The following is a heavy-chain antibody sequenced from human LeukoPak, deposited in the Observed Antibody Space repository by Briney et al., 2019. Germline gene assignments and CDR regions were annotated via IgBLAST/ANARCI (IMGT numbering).Heavy chain of an antibody. V-gene: IGHV4-31*03. CDR1: GGSISSGGYY. J-gene: IGHJ6*03. Sequence: SQTLSLTCTVSGGSISSGGYYWSWIRQHPGKGLAWIGYIYYSGSTYYNPSLKSRVTISVDTSKNQFSLKLSSVTAADTAVYYCARASLYYYYMDVWGKGTTVTVSS. CDR3: ARASLYYYYMDV. CDR2: IYYSGST. D-gene: IGHD4-11*01.